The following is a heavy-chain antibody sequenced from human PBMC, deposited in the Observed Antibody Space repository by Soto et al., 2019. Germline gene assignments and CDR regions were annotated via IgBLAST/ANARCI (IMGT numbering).Heavy chain of an antibody. V-gene: IGHV3-33*01. J-gene: IGHJ4*02. CDR2: IWYDGSNK. D-gene: IGHD3-3*01. CDR1: GFTFSSYG. Sequence: QVQLVESGGGVVQPGRSLRLSCAASGFTFSSYGMHWVRQAPGKGLEWVAVIWYDGSNKYYADSVKGRFTISRDNSKNTLYLQMTGLRAEDTAVYYCARGGGSGYYNFYFDYWGQGTLVTVSS. CDR3: ARGGGSGYYNFYFDY.